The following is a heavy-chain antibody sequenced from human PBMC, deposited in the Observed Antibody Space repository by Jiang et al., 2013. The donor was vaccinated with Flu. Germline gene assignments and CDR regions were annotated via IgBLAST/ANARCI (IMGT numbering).Heavy chain of an antibody. V-gene: IGHV4-39*07. D-gene: IGHD3-3*01. CDR3: ARLSTYYDFWSGYYTPYFDY. Sequence: PGLVKSSETLSLTCTVSGGSISSSSYYWGWIRQPPGKGLEWIGSIYYSGTTYYNPSLKSRVTISVDTSKNQFSLKLSSVTAADTAVYYCARLSTYYDFWSGYYTPYFDYWGQGTLVTVSS. CDR2: IYYSGTT. J-gene: IGHJ4*02. CDR1: GGSISSSSYY.